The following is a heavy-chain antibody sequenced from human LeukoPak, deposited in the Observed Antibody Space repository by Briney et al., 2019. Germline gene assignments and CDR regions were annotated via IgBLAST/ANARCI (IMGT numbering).Heavy chain of an antibody. J-gene: IGHJ5*02. V-gene: IGHV4-31*03. CDR2: IYYSGST. CDR1: GGSISSGGYY. Sequence: PSQTLSLTCTVSGGSISSGGYYWSWIRQHPGKGLEWIGYIYYSGSTYYNPSLKSRVTISVDMSKNQFSLKLSSVTAADTAVYYCAREVDSSGYQAWGQGTLVTVSS. D-gene: IGHD3-22*01. CDR3: AREVDSSGYQA.